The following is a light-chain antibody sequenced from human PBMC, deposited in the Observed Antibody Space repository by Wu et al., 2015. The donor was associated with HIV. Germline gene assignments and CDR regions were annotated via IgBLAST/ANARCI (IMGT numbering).Light chain of an antibody. CDR3: QQYGSSPR. CDR1: QSISSRH. V-gene: IGKV3-20*01. J-gene: IGKJ2*03. CDR2: LAS. Sequence: EVVLTQSPGTLSLSPGERATLSCRASQSISSRHLAWCQQKPGQPPRLLIYLASSRATGTPDRFSGSGSGTDFTLTISRLEPEDFAVYYCQQYGSSPRFGQGTKLEIK.